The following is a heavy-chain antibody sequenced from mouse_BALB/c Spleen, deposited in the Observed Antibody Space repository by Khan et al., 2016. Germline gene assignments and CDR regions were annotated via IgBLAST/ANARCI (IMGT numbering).Heavy chain of an antibody. D-gene: IGHD2-5*01. J-gene: IGHJ4*01. CDR3: ARRIVNRDYYGMDY. CDR1: GFNFSSFG. V-gene: IGHV5-17*02. Sequence: EVELVESGGGLVQPGGSRKLSCAASGFNFSSFGMHWVRQAPEKGLEWVAYISSGSNTIYYADTVQGRFTISRDNPKKTLFLQMHSLRSEDTAMFYCARRIVNRDYYGMDYWGQGTSVTVSS. CDR2: ISSGSNTI.